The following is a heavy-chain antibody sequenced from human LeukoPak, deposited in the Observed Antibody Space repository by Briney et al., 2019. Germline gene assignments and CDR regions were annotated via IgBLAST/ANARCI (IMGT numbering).Heavy chain of an antibody. CDR2: IDWDDDK. V-gene: IGHV2-70*11. J-gene: IGHJ6*03. Sequence: TLSLTCTASGASISSHYWSWIRQPPGKALEWLARIDWDDDKYYSTSLKTRLTISKDTSKNQVVLTLTNMDPVDTATYYCARMEGYFYMDVWGKGTTVTVSS. CDR1: GASISSHYW. CDR3: ARMEGYFYMDV.